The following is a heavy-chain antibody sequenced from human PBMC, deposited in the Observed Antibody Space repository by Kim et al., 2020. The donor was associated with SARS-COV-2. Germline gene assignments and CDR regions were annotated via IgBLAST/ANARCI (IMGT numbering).Heavy chain of an antibody. J-gene: IGHJ4*02. CDR3: STGGSFFYY. CDR2: IKSKANGETI. V-gene: IGHV3-15*01. Sequence: GGSLRLSCAGSGFTFSNAWMDLVRQAPGKGLEWVGRIKSKANGETIDYASEPVKGRFIISRDDSKNTGFLQMNSLNIEHKDVYYCSTGGSFFYYWGQGILVTVSS. D-gene: IGHD3-16*02. CDR1: GFTFSNAW.